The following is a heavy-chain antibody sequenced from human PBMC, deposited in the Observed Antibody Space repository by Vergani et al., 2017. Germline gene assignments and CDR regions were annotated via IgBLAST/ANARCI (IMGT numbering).Heavy chain of an antibody. D-gene: IGHD6-13*01. CDR2: SYHSGST. Sequence: QLQLQESGSGLVKPSQTLSLTCAVSGGSLSSGGYSWSWIRQPPGNGLDWIGYSYHSGSTNYNPSLKSRDTISVDTSKNQFSLKRSPVTAADTAVYYCARGTLAPCMAAAGRSTRPNMDFWGKGTTVTVSS. V-gene: IGHV4-30-2*01. J-gene: IGHJ6*03. CDR1: GGSLSSGGYS. CDR3: ARGTLAPCMAAAGRSTRPNMDF.